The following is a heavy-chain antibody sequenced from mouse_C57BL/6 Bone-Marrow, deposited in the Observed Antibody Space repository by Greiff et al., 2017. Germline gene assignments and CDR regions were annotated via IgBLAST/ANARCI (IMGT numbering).Heavy chain of an antibody. Sequence: KESCKASGYTFTRYWMQWVKQRPGQGLEWIGEIDPSDSYTNYNQKFKGKATLTVDTSSSTAYMQLSSLTSEDSAVYYCARGTFSNYWYFDVWGTGTTVTVSS. CDR3: ARGTFSNYWYFDV. V-gene: IGHV1-50*01. CDR1: GYTFTRYW. CDR2: IDPSDSYT. J-gene: IGHJ1*03. D-gene: IGHD2-5*01.